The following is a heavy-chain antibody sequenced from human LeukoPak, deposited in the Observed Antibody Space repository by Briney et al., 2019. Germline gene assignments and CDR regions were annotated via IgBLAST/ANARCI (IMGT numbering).Heavy chain of an antibody. Sequence: GGSLRLSCAASGFTFSSYAMSWVRQAPGKGLEWVSGISGSGDNTYYADSVKGRFTISRDNSKNTLYVQVNSLGTEDTAAYYCARGSYCDSSGSFYFDYWGQGTLVTVSS. CDR2: ISGSGDNT. CDR1: GFTFSSYA. V-gene: IGHV3-23*01. J-gene: IGHJ4*02. CDR3: ARGSYCDSSGSFYFDY. D-gene: IGHD3-22*01.